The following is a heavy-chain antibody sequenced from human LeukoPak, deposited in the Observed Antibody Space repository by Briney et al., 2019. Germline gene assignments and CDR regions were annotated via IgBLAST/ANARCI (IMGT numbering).Heavy chain of an antibody. CDR1: GYTFIVYY. D-gene: IGHD3/OR15-3a*01. Sequence: ASVKVSCKASGYTFIVYYIHWVRQAPGHGLEWLGWINPSSGGTMYAQKFQGRVTLTRDTSISTAYMELSRLRSDDTAVYYCARVRLVSYVFDAFDIWGQGTMVTVSS. CDR2: INPSSGGT. CDR3: ARVRLVSYVFDAFDI. J-gene: IGHJ3*02. V-gene: IGHV1-2*02.